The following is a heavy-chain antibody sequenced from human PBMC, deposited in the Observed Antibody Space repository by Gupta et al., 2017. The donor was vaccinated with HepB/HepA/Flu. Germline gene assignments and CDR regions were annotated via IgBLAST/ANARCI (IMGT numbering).Heavy chain of an antibody. CDR1: GYTFTSYY. V-gene: IGHV1-46*01. Sequence: QVQLVQSGAEVKTPGASVKVSCKASGYTFTSYYMHWVRQAPGQGLEWMGIINPSGGSTSYAQKFQGRVTMTRDTSTSTVYMELSSLRSEDTAVYYCARLSPEYSSSWAFDYWGQGTLVTVSS. CDR3: ARLSPEYSSSWAFDY. D-gene: IGHD6-13*01. CDR2: INPSGGST. J-gene: IGHJ4*02.